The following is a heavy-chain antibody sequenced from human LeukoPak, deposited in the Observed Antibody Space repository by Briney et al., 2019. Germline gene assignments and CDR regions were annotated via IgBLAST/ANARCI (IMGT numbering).Heavy chain of an antibody. CDR2: IYPGDSDT. J-gene: IGHJ3*02. CDR3: ARQFLADSSSWYHDAFDI. V-gene: IGHV5-51*01. D-gene: IGHD6-13*01. Sequence: GESLKISCKGSGYSFTSYWIGWVRQMPGKGLEWMGIIYPGDSDTRYSPSFQGQVTISAGKSISTAYLQWSSLKASDTAMYYCARQFLADSSSWYHDAFDIWGQGTMVTVSS. CDR1: GYSFTSYW.